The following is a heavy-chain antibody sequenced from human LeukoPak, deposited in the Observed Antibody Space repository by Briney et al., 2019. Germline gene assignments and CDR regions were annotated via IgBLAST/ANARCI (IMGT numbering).Heavy chain of an antibody. J-gene: IGHJ6*03. CDR3: ARDHEPGYYYYMDV. CDR1: GFTFSSHW. D-gene: IGHD1-14*01. CDR2: ISSSGSTI. V-gene: IGHV3-48*04. Sequence: GGSLRLSCAASGFTFSSHWMTWIRQAPGKGLEWVSYISSSGSTIYYADSVKGRFTISRDNAKNSLYLQMNSLRAEDTAVYYCARDHEPGYYYYMDVWGKGTTVTVSS.